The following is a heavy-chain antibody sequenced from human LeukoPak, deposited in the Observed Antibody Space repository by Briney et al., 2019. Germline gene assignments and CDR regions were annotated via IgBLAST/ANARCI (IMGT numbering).Heavy chain of an antibody. CDR1: GYTFTSYY. D-gene: IGHD4-11*01. CDR3: ARVHSVPRNYLPWGNYYYYYMDV. Sequence: ASVKVSFKASGYTFTSYYSNWVRQATGQGREWMGWMNSNRCKTGYAQKFQGRVTMNRKTSISTAYMELRSLRSEDTAVYYCARVHSVPRNYLPWGNYYYYYMDVWGKGTTVTVSS. CDR2: MNSNRCKT. J-gene: IGHJ6*03. V-gene: IGHV1-8*01.